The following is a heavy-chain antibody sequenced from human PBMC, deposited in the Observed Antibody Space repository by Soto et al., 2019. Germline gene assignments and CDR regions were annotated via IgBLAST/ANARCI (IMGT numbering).Heavy chain of an antibody. CDR3: ARGHTYFDSSGYYRYYFDY. J-gene: IGHJ4*02. CDR1: DYTFTTYA. CDR2: ISTYNGNT. V-gene: IGHV1-18*01. D-gene: IGHD3-22*01. Sequence: ASVKVSCKASDYTFTTYAINWVRQAPGQGLEWMGWISTYNGNTNYAQTLQGRVTMTTDTSTSTAYMELRSLRSDDTAVYYCARGHTYFDSSGYYRYYFDYWGQGTLVTVSS.